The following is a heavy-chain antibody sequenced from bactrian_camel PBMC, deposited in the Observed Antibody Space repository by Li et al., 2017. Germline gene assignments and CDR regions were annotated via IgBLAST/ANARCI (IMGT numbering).Heavy chain of an antibody. D-gene: IGHD6*01. CDR3: TKDRGRAVVAGSFDS. J-gene: IGHJ6*01. CDR1: GFTFSTYA. Sequence: DVQLVESGGGLVQPGGSLRLSCAASGFTFSTYAMSWVRQAPGKGLEWVAGITLRGGYQYYADSMKGRFTTSRDNAKNTLYLQLNSLKTEDTAMYYCTKDRGRAVVAGSFDSWGQGTQVTVS. V-gene: IGHV3S31*01. CDR2: ITLRGGYQ.